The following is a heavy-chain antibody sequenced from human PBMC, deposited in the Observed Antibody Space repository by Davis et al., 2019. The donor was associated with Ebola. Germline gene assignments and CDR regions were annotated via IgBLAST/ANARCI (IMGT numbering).Heavy chain of an antibody. J-gene: IGHJ6*02. Sequence: GESLKISCAASGFTFSSYWMSWVRQAPGKGLEWVANIKQDGSEKYYVDSVKGRFTISRDNAKNSLYLQMNSLRAEDTAVYYCAKSTAAHYYYGMDVWGQGTTVTVSS. CDR3: AKSTAAHYYYGMDV. D-gene: IGHD2-2*01. CDR1: GFTFSSYW. V-gene: IGHV3-7*01. CDR2: IKQDGSEK.